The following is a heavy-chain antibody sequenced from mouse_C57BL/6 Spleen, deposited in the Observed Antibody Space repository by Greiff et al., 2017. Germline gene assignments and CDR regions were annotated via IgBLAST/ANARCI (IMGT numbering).Heavy chain of an antibody. CDR2: IDPENGDT. V-gene: IGHV14-4*01. Sequence: VQLQQSGAELVRPGASVKLSCTASGFNIKDDYMHWVKQRPEQGLEWIGWIDPENGDTEYASKFQGKATITADTSSNTAYLQLSSLTSEDAAVYYCTRSLYTGEYYFDYWGQGTTLTVSS. CDR1: GFNIKDDY. D-gene: IGHD1-1*01. CDR3: TRSLYTGEYYFDY. J-gene: IGHJ2*01.